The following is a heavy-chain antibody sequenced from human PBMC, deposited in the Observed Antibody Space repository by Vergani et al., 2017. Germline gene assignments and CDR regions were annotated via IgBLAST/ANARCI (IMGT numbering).Heavy chain of an antibody. D-gene: IGHD3-10*01. Sequence: EVQLVESGGGLVKPGGSLRLSCAASGFTFSNAWMSWVRQAPGKGLEWVGRIKSKTDGGTTDYAAPVKGRFTISRDDAKNTLYLQMNSLKTEDTAVYYCTTDTQRGLLWFGEEGSYYYYGMDVWGQGTTVTVSS. CDR2: IKSKTDGGTT. CDR3: TTDTQRGLLWFGEEGSYYYYGMDV. CDR1: GFTFSNAW. V-gene: IGHV3-15*01. J-gene: IGHJ6*02.